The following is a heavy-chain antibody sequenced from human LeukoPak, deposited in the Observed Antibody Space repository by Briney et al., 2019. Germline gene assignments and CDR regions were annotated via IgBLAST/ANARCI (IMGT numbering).Heavy chain of an antibody. CDR1: GFTFSSYA. CDR3: ARETYHFDSSGYYAS. V-gene: IGHV3-30*04. CDR2: ISYDGSNK. D-gene: IGHD3-22*01. J-gene: IGHJ5*02. Sequence: GGSLRLSCAASGFTFSSYAMHWVRQAPGKGLEWVAVISYDGSNKYYADSVKGRFTISRDNAKNSVYLQMNSLRAEDTAVYYCARETYHFDSSGYYASWGQGTLVTVSS.